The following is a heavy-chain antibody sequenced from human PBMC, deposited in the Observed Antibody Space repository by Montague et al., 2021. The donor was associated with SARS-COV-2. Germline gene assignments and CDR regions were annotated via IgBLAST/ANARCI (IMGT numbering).Heavy chain of an antibody. CDR1: GGSISSSSYY. Sequence: SETLSLTCIVSGGSISSSSYYWGWIRQPPGKGLEWIGSIYYSGSTYYNPSLKSRVTISVDTSKNQFSLKLSSVTAADTAVYYCARPLNLYYYGSGSYSSWFDPWGQGTLVTVSS. CDR3: ARPLNLYYYGSGSYSSWFDP. CDR2: IYYSGST. J-gene: IGHJ5*02. D-gene: IGHD3-10*01. V-gene: IGHV4-39*01.